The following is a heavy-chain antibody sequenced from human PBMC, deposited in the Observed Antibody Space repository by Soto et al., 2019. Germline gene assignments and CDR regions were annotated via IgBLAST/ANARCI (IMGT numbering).Heavy chain of an antibody. CDR3: AREPSGCSGGSCYDAFDI. CDR1: GFTFSSYG. D-gene: IGHD2-15*01. J-gene: IGHJ3*02. Sequence: GGSLRLSCAASGFTFSSYGMHWVRQAPGKGLEWVAVIWYDGSNKYYADSVKGRFTISRDNSKNTLYLQMNSLRAEDTAVYYCAREPSGCSGGSCYDAFDIWGQGTMVTVSS. V-gene: IGHV3-33*01. CDR2: IWYDGSNK.